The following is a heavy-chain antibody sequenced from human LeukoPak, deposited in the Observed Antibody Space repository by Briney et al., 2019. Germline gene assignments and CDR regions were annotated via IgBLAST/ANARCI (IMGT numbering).Heavy chain of an antibody. CDR1: GFTFSSYA. J-gene: IGHJ4*02. Sequence: PGGSLRLSCAASGFTFSSYAMSWVRQAPGKGLEWVSASSGSGGSTYYADSVKGRSTISRDNSKNTLYLQMNSLRAEDTAVYYCAAGSRNQPYYFDYWGQGTLVTVSS. CDR2: SSGSGGST. CDR3: AAGSRNQPYYFDY. D-gene: IGHD1-14*01. V-gene: IGHV3-23*01.